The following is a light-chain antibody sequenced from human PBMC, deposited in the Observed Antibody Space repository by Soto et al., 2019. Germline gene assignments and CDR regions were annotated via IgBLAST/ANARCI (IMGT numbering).Light chain of an antibody. V-gene: IGLV2-8*01. CDR2: EVS. CDR3: SSYAGSNNLV. CDR1: SSDVGGYDY. J-gene: IGLJ3*02. Sequence: QSVLTQPASVSGSPGQSITISCTGTSSDVGGYDYVSWYQHHPGKAPKLMIYEVSKRPSGVPDRFSGSKSGNTASLTVSGLQAEDEADYYCSSYAGSNNLVFGGGTKLTVL.